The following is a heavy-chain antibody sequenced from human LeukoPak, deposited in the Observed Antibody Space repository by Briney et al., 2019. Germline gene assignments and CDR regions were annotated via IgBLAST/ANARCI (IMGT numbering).Heavy chain of an antibody. CDR2: IYYSGST. CDR3: ARGENWGSSGY. J-gene: IGHJ4*02. D-gene: IGHD7-27*01. Sequence: PSETLSLTCTVSGDSITSSSYYWSWVRQPPGKGREWIGYIYYSGSTNYNPSLKSRITISVDTSKNQFSLKLSSVTAADTAVYYCARGENWGSSGYWGQGTLVTVSS. V-gene: IGHV4-61*01. CDR1: GDSITSSSYY.